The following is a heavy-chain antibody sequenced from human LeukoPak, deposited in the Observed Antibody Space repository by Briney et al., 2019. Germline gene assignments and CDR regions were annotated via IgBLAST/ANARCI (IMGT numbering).Heavy chain of an antibody. CDR3: AKRRDGYKSGYFDY. Sequence: GGSLRLSCAASGFTFSSYAMSWVRQAPGKGLEWVSAISGSGGSTYYADSVKGRFTISRDNSKDTLYLQMNSLRAEDTAVYYCAKRRDGYKSGYFDYWGQGTLVTVSS. V-gene: IGHV3-23*01. J-gene: IGHJ4*02. CDR2: ISGSGGST. D-gene: IGHD5-24*01. CDR1: GFTFSSYA.